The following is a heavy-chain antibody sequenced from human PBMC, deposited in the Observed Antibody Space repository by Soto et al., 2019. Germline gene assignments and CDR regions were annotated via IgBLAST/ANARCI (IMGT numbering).Heavy chain of an antibody. CDR1: GGSFSGYY. CDR3: ARGEVVVAATRLNWFDP. CDR2: INHSGST. V-gene: IGHV4-34*01. D-gene: IGHD2-15*01. J-gene: IGHJ5*02. Sequence: SETLSLTCAVYGGSFSGYYWSWIRQPPGKGLEWIGEINHSGSTNYNPSLKSRVTISVDTSKNQFSLKLSSVTAVDTAVYYCARGEVVVAATRLNWFDPWGQGTLVTVSS.